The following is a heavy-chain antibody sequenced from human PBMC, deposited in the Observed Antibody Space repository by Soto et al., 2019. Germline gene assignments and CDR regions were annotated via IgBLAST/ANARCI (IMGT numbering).Heavy chain of an antibody. J-gene: IGHJ6*02. V-gene: IGHV4-39*01. CDR1: GGSISSSSYY. Sequence: SEILSLTCTVSGGSISSSSYYWGWIRQPPGKGLEWIGSIYYSGSTYYNPSLKSRVTISVDTSKNQFSLKLSSVTAADTAVYYCASSYGSGSYFTYYYYYGMDVWGQGTTVTVSS. CDR2: IYYSGST. D-gene: IGHD3-10*01. CDR3: ASSYGSGSYFTYYYYYGMDV.